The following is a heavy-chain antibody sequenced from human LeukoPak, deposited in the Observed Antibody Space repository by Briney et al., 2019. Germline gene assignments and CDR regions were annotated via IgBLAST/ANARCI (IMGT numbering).Heavy chain of an antibody. D-gene: IGHD6-19*01. CDR2: ISWNAAFT. V-gene: IGHV3-20*04. J-gene: IGHJ4*02. CDR1: GFTFDDYA. CDR3: VRRAVGGDYFDY. Sequence: GGSLRLSCAASGFTFDDYAMNWVRQVPGKGLEWVSNISWNAAFTNYADSLRGRFTISRDNAKNTLYLQMNSLRVDDTAFYFCVRRAVGGDYFDYWGQGTLVTVSS.